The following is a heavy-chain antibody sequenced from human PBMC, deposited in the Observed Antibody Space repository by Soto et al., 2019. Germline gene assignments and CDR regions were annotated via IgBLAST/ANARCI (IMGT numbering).Heavy chain of an antibody. D-gene: IGHD1-1*01. CDR2: IYWDDDK. J-gene: IGHJ3*02. V-gene: IGHV2-5*02. CDR1: GFSLSTSGVG. Sequence: QITLKESGPTLVKPTQTLTLTCTFSGFSLSTSGVGVGWIRQPPGKALEWLALIYWDDDKRYSPSLKSRLTITKDTSKNQVVVTMTNMDPVDTATYYCAHTPGLDDAFDIWGQGTMVTVYS. CDR3: AHTPGLDDAFDI.